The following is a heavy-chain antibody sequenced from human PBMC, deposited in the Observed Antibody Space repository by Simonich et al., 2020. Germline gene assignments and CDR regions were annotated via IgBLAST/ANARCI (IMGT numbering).Heavy chain of an antibody. Sequence: VQRVQSGAEVKKPGASVKVSCKASGYTFTSYGISWVGQAPGQGLEWMGWTSASKGNNNYAQKLQGRVTMTTDTSTSTAYMELRSLRSDDTAVYYCARASRGTWWYYYFDYWGQGTLVTVSS. V-gene: IGHV1-18*01. CDR3: ARASRGTWWYYYFDY. D-gene: IGHD2-15*01. CDR2: TSASKGNN. CDR1: GYTFTSYG. J-gene: IGHJ4*02.